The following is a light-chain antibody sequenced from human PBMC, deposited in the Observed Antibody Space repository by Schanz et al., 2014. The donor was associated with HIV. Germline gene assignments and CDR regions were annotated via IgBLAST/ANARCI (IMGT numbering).Light chain of an antibody. V-gene: IGKV3-15*01. CDR3: QQYGSSPPEIT. J-gene: IGKJ5*01. CDR2: GTS. Sequence: EIVMTQSPATLSLSPGERATLSCRASHSVSSNLAWYQQKPGQAPRLLIYGTSTRATGIPANFSGSGSGTEFTLTISSLQSEDFAVYYCQQYGSSPPEITFGQGTRLEIK. CDR1: HSVSSN.